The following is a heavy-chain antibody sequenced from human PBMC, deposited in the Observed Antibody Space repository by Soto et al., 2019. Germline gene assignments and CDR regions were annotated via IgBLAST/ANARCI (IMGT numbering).Heavy chain of an antibody. CDR2: ISYDGSNK. CDR3: AKEKEGIYDFWSGYYPPRYYYYMDV. J-gene: IGHJ6*03. D-gene: IGHD3-3*01. Sequence: QVQLVESGGGVVQPGRSLRLSCAASGFTFSSYGMHWVRQAPGKGLEWVAVISYDGSNKYYADSVKGRFTISRDNSKNTLYLQMNSRRAEDTAVYYCAKEKEGIYDFWSGYYPPRYYYYMDVWGKGTTVTVSS. V-gene: IGHV3-30*18. CDR1: GFTFSSYG.